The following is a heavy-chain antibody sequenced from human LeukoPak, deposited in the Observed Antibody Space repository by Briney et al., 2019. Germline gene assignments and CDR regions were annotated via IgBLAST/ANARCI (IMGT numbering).Heavy chain of an antibody. J-gene: IGHJ4*02. V-gene: IGHV1-2*02. CDR1: GYTFTDHT. Sequence: ASVKVSCEASGYTFTDHTIHWVRQAPGQGLEWMGWVIPSSGGTTYAEKFQDRVAMTRDTSISTAYMELTRLTSDDTAVYYCAPFNHDQNMFDQWGQGTLVTVSS. CDR3: APFNHDQNMFDQ. CDR2: VIPSSGGT. D-gene: IGHD2/OR15-2a*01.